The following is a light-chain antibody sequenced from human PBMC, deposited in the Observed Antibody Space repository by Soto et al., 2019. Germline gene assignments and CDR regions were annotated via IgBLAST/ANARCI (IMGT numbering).Light chain of an antibody. V-gene: IGKV3-15*01. J-gene: IGKJ5*01. CDR1: QSFSTN. CDR2: GAS. Sequence: EIVMTQSPATLSVSPGERATLSCRASQSFSTNLAWYQQKPCQAPRLLTYGASTRATGIPARFSGSGSGTEFTLTISSLQSEDFAVYYCQQYNNWPPMTFGQGTRLEIK. CDR3: QQYNNWPPMT.